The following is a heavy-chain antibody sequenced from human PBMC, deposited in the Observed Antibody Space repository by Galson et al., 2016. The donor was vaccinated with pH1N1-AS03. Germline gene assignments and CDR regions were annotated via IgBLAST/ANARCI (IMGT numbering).Heavy chain of an antibody. V-gene: IGHV3-23*01. J-gene: IGHJ4*02. Sequence: SLRLSCAASGFTFKNYAMSWVHQAPGKGLEWVSVISGIGTSTYYAASVKGRFSISRDNARNTLSLQMDGLRAEDTALYYCAKEGDEGAFDCWGQGTLVTVSP. CDR1: GFTFKNYA. CDR3: AKEGDEGAFDC. CDR2: ISGIGTST.